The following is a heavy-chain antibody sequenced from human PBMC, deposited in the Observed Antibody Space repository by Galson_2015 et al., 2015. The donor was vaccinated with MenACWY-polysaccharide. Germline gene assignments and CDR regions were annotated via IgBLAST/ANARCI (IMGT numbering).Heavy chain of an antibody. V-gene: IGHV4-34*01. J-gene: IGHJ5*02. Sequence: ETLSLPGAVYGGSFSGYYWSGIRPPPGGGLEGIGEIRHSGITNYNPSLKSRVTISGDTSKNQFSLKLSSVTAADTAVYYCARQQSRLRNCFDPWGQGTLVTVSS. CDR3: ARQQSRLRNCFDP. D-gene: IGHD5-12*01. CDR2: IRHSGIT. CDR1: GGSFSGYY.